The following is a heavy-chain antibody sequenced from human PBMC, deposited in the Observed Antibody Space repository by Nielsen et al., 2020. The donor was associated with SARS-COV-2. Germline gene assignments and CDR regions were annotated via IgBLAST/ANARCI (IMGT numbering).Heavy chain of an antibody. CDR3: AGVHYYGSGSYYIGAFDI. Sequence: SETLSLTCTVSGGSISSYYWSWIRQPPGKGLEWIGYIYYSGSTNYNPSLKSRVTISVDTSKNQFSLKLSSVTAADTAVYYCAGVHYYGSGSYYIGAFDIWGQGTMVTVSS. J-gene: IGHJ3*02. D-gene: IGHD3-10*01. V-gene: IGHV4-59*01. CDR1: GGSISSYY. CDR2: IYYSGST.